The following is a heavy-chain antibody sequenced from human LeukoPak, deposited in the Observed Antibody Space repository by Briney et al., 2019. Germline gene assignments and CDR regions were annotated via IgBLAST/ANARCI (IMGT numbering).Heavy chain of an antibody. CDR1: GITFSSYA. D-gene: IGHD5-18*01. V-gene: IGHV3-30*04. Sequence: PGGSLRLSCAASGITFSSYAMHWVRQAPGKGLEWVAVISYDGSNKYYADSVKGRFTISRDNSKNTLYLQMNSLRAEDTAVYYCARDGAAMTNYYYYYYMDVWGKGTTVTVSS. CDR2: ISYDGSNK. J-gene: IGHJ6*03. CDR3: ARDGAAMTNYYYYYYMDV.